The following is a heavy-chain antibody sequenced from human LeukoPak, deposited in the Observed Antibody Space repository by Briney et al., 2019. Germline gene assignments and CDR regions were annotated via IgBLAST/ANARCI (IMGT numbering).Heavy chain of an antibody. V-gene: IGHV4-39*01. CDR1: GGSISSSSYS. Sequence: SETLSLTCTVSGGSISSSSYSWGWIRQPPGKGLEWIGSIYYSGSTYYNPSLKSRVTISVDTSKNQFSLKLSSVTAADTAAYYCARQTLLRYFDWLPRSFDYWGQGTLVTVSS. J-gene: IGHJ4*02. CDR2: IYYSGST. D-gene: IGHD3-9*01. CDR3: ARQTLLRYFDWLPRSFDY.